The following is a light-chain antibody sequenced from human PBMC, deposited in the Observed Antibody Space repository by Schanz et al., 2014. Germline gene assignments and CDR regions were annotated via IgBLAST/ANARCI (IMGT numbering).Light chain of an antibody. CDR2: AAS. CDR3: QKYNSAPHT. CDR1: QSIGSS. V-gene: IGKV1-39*01. J-gene: IGKJ2*01. Sequence: DIQMTQSPSSLSASVGDRVTITCRASQSIGSSLNWYQQKPGKAPKLLIYAASILQSGVPSRFSGSGSGTDFTLTISSLQPEDVATYYCQKYNSAPHTFGQGTKLEI.